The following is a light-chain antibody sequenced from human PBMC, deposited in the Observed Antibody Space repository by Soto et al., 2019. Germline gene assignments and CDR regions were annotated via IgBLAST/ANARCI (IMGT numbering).Light chain of an antibody. CDR1: QSVSNN. CDR3: QQYSVWPLT. V-gene: IGKV3D-15*01. Sequence: EIVLTQSPATLSVSPGERAALSCRASQSVSNNLAWYQQKPGQPPRLLIFGASTRATGIPARFSGSGSEAEFALTISILQSEDFAVFYCQQYSVWPLTFGGGTKVEFK. CDR2: GAS. J-gene: IGKJ4*01.